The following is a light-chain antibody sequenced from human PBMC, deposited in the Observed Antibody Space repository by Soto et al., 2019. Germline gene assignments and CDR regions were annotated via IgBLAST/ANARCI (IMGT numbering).Light chain of an antibody. CDR3: MQGLHSPWT. J-gene: IGKJ1*01. CDR2: LGS. CDR1: QSLLHSNGYNY. V-gene: IGKV2-28*01. Sequence: DVVMTQSPLSLPVTPGEPASISCRSSQSLLHSNGYNYLDWYLQKPGQSPQLLIYLGSNRASGVPDRFSGSESGTDFTLKISRVEAEDVGVYYCMQGLHSPWTFGQGTKVDIK.